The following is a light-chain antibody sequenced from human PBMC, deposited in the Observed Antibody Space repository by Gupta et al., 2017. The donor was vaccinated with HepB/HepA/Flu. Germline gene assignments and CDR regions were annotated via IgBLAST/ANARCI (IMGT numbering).Light chain of an antibody. CDR1: QSLLHRNGHNY. V-gene: IGKV2-28*01. J-gene: IGKJ1*01. Sequence: DIVMTQSPLSLSVTPGAPASISCRSSQSLLHRNGHNYLDWYLQKPGQSPQLLIYLGSNRASGVPDRFSGSGSGTDFTLKISRVEAEDVGVYYCMQALQVPPWTFGQGTKVEIK. CDR3: MQALQVPPWT. CDR2: LGS.